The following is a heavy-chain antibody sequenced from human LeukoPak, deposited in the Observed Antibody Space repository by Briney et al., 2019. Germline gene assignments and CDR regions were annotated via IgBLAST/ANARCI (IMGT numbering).Heavy chain of an antibody. J-gene: IGHJ2*01. Sequence: GGSLRLSCAASGFTFSSYAMSWVRQAPGKGLEWDSAISGSGGSTYYADSVKGRFTIPRDNSKNTLYLQMNSLRAEDTAVYYCAKASYYYDSSGYYYLSYFDLWGRGTLVTVSS. CDR3: AKASYYYDSSGYYYLSYFDL. CDR2: ISGSGGST. CDR1: GFTFSSYA. V-gene: IGHV3-23*01. D-gene: IGHD3-22*01.